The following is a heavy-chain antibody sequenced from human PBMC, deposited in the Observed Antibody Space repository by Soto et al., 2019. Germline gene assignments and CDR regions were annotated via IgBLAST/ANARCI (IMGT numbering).Heavy chain of an antibody. CDR2: ISAYNGNT. V-gene: IGHV1-18*01. J-gene: IGHJ5*02. CDR1: VYTFTSYG. D-gene: IGHD3-3*01. Sequence: ASGKVSCKASVYTFTSYGISWVRQAPGQGLEWMGWISAYNGNTNYAQKLQGRVTMTTDTSTSTAYMELRSLRSDDTAVYYCARSGKGTGYDFWSGYYTWFDPWGQGTLVTVSS. CDR3: ARSGKGTGYDFWSGYYTWFDP.